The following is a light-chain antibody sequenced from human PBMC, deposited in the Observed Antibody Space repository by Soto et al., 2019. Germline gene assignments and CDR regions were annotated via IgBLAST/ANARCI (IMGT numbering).Light chain of an antibody. J-gene: IGKJ5*01. CDR3: QHYSSSPPAIT. CDR2: GAS. Sequence: EIVLTQSPGTLSLSPGERATLSCRASQSVTSGYLAWYQQQPNQAPRPLIYGASYRATDIPDRFSGGGSGTDFTLTISRLEPEDFAVYYCQHYSSSPPAITFGQGTRLEIK. CDR1: QSVTSGY. V-gene: IGKV3-20*01.